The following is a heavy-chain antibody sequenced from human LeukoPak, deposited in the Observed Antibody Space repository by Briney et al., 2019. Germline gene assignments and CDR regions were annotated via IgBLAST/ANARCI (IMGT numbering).Heavy chain of an antibody. CDR2: IYHSGST. Sequence: SETLSLTCTVYGGSISSGGYYWSWIRQPPGKGLEWIGYIYHSGSTYYNPSLKSRVTISVDRSKNQFSLKLSSVTAADTAVYYCARAGEYCDDDGHSDYYYGLDVWGQGTTVTVSS. CDR3: ARAGEYCDDDGHSDYYYGLDV. D-gene: IGHD2-21*02. J-gene: IGHJ6*02. V-gene: IGHV4-30-2*01. CDR1: GGSISSGGYY.